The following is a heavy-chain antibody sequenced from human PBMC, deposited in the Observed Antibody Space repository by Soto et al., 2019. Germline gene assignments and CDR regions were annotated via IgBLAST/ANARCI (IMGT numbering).Heavy chain of an antibody. V-gene: IGHV4-34*01. CDR2: IKDGGST. CDR3: ARGQEGVVATH. J-gene: IGHJ4*02. D-gene: IGHD2-15*01. CDR1: GGSFTGYY. Sequence: QVQLQQWGAGLLKPSETLSLTCAVNGGSFTGYYWSWVRQPPGKGLEWIGEIKDGGSTNYSPSLRSRATISADTSKRQLPLKVTSVTAADTAVYYCARGQEGVVATHWDQGSLVTVSS.